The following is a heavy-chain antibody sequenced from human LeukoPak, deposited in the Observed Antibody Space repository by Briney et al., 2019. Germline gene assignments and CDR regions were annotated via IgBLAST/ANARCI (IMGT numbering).Heavy chain of an antibody. D-gene: IGHD1-1*01. V-gene: IGHV3-23*01. J-gene: IGHJ4*02. Sequence: GGSLRLSCAASGLTFSNYAMHWVRQAPGKGLEWVSPISGDGSTTTYADSVKGRFTVSRDNSRNTLYLQMNSLRAEDTAVYYFAKTVIDTTHFDGWGEGTLVTVS. CDR3: AKTVIDTTHFDG. CDR1: GLTFSNYA. CDR2: ISGDGSTT.